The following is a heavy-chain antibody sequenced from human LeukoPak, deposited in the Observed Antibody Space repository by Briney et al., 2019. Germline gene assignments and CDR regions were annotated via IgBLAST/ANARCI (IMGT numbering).Heavy chain of an antibody. CDR1: GFTFSNHW. V-gene: IGHV3-7*01. Sequence: GSLRLSCAASGFTFSNHWMSWVRQAPGKGLEWVANIKQDGSVKYYVGSVKGRFTISRDNAENSLYLQMNSLRAEDTAVYYCATTSDAPGNYWGQGTLVTVSS. CDR2: IKQDGSVK. CDR3: ATTSDAPGNY. J-gene: IGHJ4*02.